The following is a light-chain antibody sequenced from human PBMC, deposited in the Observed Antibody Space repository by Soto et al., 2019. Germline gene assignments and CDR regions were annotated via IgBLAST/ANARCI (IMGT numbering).Light chain of an antibody. J-gene: IGLJ2*01. Sequence: QSALTQPASVSGSPGQSITVSCTGTSSDVGNYNLVSWYQQHPGKAPKLVIYEGSKRPSGVSNRFSGSKSGNTDSLTISGLQAEDEADYYCCSYAGNVVTFGGGTKVTVL. CDR1: SSDVGNYNL. CDR3: CSYAGNVVT. V-gene: IGLV2-23*01. CDR2: EGS.